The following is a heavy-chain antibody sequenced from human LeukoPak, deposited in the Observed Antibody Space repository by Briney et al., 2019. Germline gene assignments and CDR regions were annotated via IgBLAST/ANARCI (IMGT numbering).Heavy chain of an antibody. CDR2: FDPEDGET. V-gene: IGHV1-24*01. D-gene: IGHD3-10*01. Sequence: ASVKVSCKVSGYTLTELSMHGVRQAPGKGLEWRGGFDPEDGETIYSQKFQGRFTMTEDTSTDTAYMQQSSLRSEDTAVYYCETGLVQGVSFVDWGQGTLVTVSS. CDR3: ETGLVQGVSFVD. J-gene: IGHJ4*02. CDR1: GYTLTELS.